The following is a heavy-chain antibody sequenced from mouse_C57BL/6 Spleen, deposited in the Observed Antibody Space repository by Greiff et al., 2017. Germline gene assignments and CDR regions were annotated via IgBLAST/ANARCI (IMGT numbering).Heavy chain of an antibody. CDR1: GFTFSDYY. CDR2: INYDGSST. CDR3: ARDANYYEGYFDV. V-gene: IGHV5-16*01. D-gene: IGHD1-1*01. J-gene: IGHJ1*03. Sequence: EVKLVESEGGLVQPGSSMKLSCTASGFTFSDYYMAWVRQVPEKGLEWVANINYDGSSTYYLDSLKSRFIISRDNAKNILYLQMSSLKSEDTATYYCARDANYYEGYFDVWGTGTTVTVSS.